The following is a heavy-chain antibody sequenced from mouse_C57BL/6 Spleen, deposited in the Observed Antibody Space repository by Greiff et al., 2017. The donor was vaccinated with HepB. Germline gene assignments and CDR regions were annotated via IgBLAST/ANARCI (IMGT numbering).Heavy chain of an antibody. CDR3: ARLLRNYAMDY. J-gene: IGHJ4*01. CDR1: GYTFTSYW. CDR2: IDPSDSYT. Sequence: VQLQQPGAELVKPGASVKLSCKASGYTFTSYWMQWVKQRPGQGLEWIGEIDPSDSYTNYNQKFKGKATLTVDTSSGTAYMQLSSLTSEDSAVYYCARLLRNYAMDYWGQGTSVTVSS. V-gene: IGHV1-50*01. D-gene: IGHD1-1*01.